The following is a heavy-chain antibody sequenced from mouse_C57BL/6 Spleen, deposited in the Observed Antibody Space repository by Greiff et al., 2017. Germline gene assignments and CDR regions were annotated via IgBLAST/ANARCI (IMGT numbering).Heavy chain of an antibody. CDR1: GYTFTSYW. J-gene: IGHJ2*01. CDR3: ARPDSSGWGDY. V-gene: IGHV1-64*01. Sequence: QVQLQQPGAELVKPGASVKLSCKASGYTFTSYWMHWVKQRPGQGLEWIGMIHPNSGRTNYNEKFKSKDTLTVDKSSSTAYMQLSSLTSEDAAVYYCARPDSSGWGDYWGQGTTLTVAA. D-gene: IGHD3-2*02. CDR2: IHPNSGRT.